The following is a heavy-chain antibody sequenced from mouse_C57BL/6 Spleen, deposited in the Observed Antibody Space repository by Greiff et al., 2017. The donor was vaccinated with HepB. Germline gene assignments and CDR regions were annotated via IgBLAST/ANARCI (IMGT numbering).Heavy chain of an antibody. CDR3: ARGGYYGSSSPYAMDY. D-gene: IGHD1-1*01. J-gene: IGHJ4*01. CDR2: INPNNGGT. V-gene: IGHV1-22*01. Sequence: VQLQQSGPELVKPGASVKMSCKASGYTFTDYNMHWVKQSHGKSLEWIGYINPNNGGTSYNQKFKGKATLTVNKSSSTAYMELRSLTSEDSAVYYCARGGYYGSSSPYAMDYWGQGTSVTVSS. CDR1: GYTFTDYN.